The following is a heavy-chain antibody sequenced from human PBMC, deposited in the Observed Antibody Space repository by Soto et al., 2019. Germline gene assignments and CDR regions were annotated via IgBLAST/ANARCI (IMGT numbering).Heavy chain of an antibody. CDR2: ISYSGST. CDR1: GVSITSYY. CDR3: ARELPGGPYYFDF. V-gene: IGHV4-59*01. Sequence: SETLSLTCTVSGVSITSYYWSWIRQPPGKGLEYIGYISYSGSTSYSPSLKSRVTISVDTSKNQFSLKLSSVTAADRAVFYCARELPGGPYYFDFWGQGTLVTVSS. D-gene: IGHD2-15*01. J-gene: IGHJ4*02.